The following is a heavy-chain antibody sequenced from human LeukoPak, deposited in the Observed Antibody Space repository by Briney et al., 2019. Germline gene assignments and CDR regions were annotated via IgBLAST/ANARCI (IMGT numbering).Heavy chain of an antibody. D-gene: IGHD2-2*01. Sequence: PGGSLRLSCAASGFTFSDYYMSWIRQAPGKGLKWFSYISSSGSTIYYADSVKGRFTISRDNAKNSLYLQMNSLRAEDTAVYYCARVSCSSTSCPPSYWGQGTLVTVSS. CDR2: ISSSGSTI. J-gene: IGHJ4*02. CDR1: GFTFSDYY. CDR3: ARVSCSSTSCPPSY. V-gene: IGHV3-11*04.